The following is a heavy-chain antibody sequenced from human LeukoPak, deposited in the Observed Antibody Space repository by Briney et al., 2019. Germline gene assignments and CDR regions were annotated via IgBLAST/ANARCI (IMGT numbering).Heavy chain of an antibody. V-gene: IGHV1-2*04. CDR3: ARDGCGISGGCPDSWFDP. J-gene: IGHJ5*02. CDR2: INPNSGGT. Sequence: ASVKVSCKASGYTFTGYYMHWVRQAPGQGLEWMGWINPNSGGTNYAQKFQGWVTMTRDTSISTAYMELSRLRSDDTAVYYCARDGCGISGGCPDSWFDPWGQGTLVTVSS. D-gene: IGHD6-19*01. CDR1: GYTFTGYY.